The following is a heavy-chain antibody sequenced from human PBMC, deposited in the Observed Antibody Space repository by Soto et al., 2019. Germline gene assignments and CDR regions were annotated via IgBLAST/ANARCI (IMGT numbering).Heavy chain of an antibody. Sequence: EVQLVESGGGLVQPGGSLRLSCAASGFTFSSYWMHWVRQAPGKGLVWVSRINSDGSSTSYADSVKGRFTISRDNAKNTLYLQMNSLRAEDTAVYYCARAAGGNIAVAGTVTLDYYYYGMDVWGQGTTVTVSS. J-gene: IGHJ6*02. V-gene: IGHV3-74*01. CDR3: ARAAGGNIAVAGTVTLDYYYYGMDV. D-gene: IGHD6-19*01. CDR2: INSDGSST. CDR1: GFTFSSYW.